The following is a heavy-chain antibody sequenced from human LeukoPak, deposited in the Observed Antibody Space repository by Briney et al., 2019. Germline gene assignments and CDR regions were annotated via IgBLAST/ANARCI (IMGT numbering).Heavy chain of an antibody. Sequence: SETLSLTCTVSGGSIISYYWSWIRQPAGKGLEWIGRIYTSGGTNYNPSLKSRVTMSVDTSKNQFSLKLSSVTAADTAVYYCARDGPDIVVVAPLDYWGPRTLVTVSS. CDR2: IYTSGGT. J-gene: IGHJ4*02. CDR3: ARDGPDIVVVAPLDY. V-gene: IGHV4-4*07. CDR1: GGSIISYY. D-gene: IGHD2-15*01.